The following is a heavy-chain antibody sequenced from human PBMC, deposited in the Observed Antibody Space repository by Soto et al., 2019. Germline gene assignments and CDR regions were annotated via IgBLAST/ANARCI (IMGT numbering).Heavy chain of an antibody. CDR3: AREVHYDFWSGYNYYYYYGMDV. CDR1: GGTFSSYA. CDR2: IIPIFGTA. Sequence: SVKVSCKASGGTFSSYAISWVRQAPGQGLEWMGGIIPIFGTANYAQKFQGRVTITADKSTSTAYMELSSLRSEDTAVYYCAREVHYDFWSGYNYYYYYGMDVWGQGTTVTVSS. V-gene: IGHV1-69*06. J-gene: IGHJ6*02. D-gene: IGHD3-3*01.